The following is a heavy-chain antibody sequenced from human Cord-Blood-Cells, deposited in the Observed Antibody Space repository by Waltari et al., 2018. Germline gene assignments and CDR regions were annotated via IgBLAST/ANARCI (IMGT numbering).Heavy chain of an antibody. D-gene: IGHD3-3*01. J-gene: IGHJ3*02. CDR3: ARDGGATYYDFWSGYYDAFDI. CDR2: IYHSGST. V-gene: IGHV4-38-2*02. CDR1: GYSISSGYY. Sequence: QVQLQESGPGLVKPSETLSLTCAVSGYSISSGYYWGWIRQPPGKGLEWIGSIYHSGSTSHNPSLKSRVTISVDTSKNQFSLKLSSVTAADTAVYYWARDGGATYYDFWSGYYDAFDIWGQGTMVTVSS.